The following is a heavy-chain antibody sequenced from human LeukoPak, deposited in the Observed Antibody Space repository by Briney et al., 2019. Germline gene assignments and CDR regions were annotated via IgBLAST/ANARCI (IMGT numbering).Heavy chain of an antibody. V-gene: IGHV4-30-4*01. CDR1: GGSISGADYY. J-gene: IGHJ4*02. CDR3: ARVGDSSGYYFDY. D-gene: IGHD3-22*01. Sequence: PSETLSLTCTVSGGSISGADYYWSWIRQPPGKGLEWIGYVYHSGLTYYNPSLKSRLAISVDTSKNQFSLKLSSVTAADTAVYYCARVGDSSGYYFDYWGQGTLVTVSS. CDR2: VYHSGLT.